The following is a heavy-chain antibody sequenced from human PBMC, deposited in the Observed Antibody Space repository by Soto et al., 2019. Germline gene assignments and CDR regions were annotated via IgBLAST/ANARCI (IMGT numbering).Heavy chain of an antibody. Sequence: QITLKESGPTLVKPTQTLTLTCTFSGFSLSTSGVGVGWIRQPPGKALEWLALIYWDDDKRYSPSLKSRLTITKDPSKNQVVLTMTNRDPVDTATYYCAHSLIGYYYDSSGSNWFDPWGQGTLVTVSS. V-gene: IGHV2-5*02. J-gene: IGHJ5*02. CDR3: AHSLIGYYYDSSGSNWFDP. CDR1: GFSLSTSGVG. CDR2: IYWDDDK. D-gene: IGHD3-22*01.